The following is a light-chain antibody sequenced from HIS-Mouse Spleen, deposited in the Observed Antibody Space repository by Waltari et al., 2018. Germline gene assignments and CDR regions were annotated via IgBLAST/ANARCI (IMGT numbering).Light chain of an antibody. CDR3: QSYDSSNHWV. Sequence: NFMLTQPHSVSESPGKTVTISCTGSSGSIASNYVQWYQQPPGSAPTTVIYEDNQRPSGVPARFSGSIDSSSNSASLTISGLKTEDEADYYCQSYDSSNHWVFGGGTKLTVL. CDR1: SGSIASNY. V-gene: IGLV6-57*02. J-gene: IGLJ3*02. CDR2: EDN.